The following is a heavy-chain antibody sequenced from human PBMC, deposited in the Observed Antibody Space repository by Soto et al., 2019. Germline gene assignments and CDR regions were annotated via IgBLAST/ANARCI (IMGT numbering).Heavy chain of an antibody. CDR3: ARDSGYDYGQFDY. CDR1: GGSISSGGYS. D-gene: IGHD5-12*01. V-gene: IGHV4-30-2*01. CDR2: IYHSGST. J-gene: IGHJ4*02. Sequence: SETLSLTCAVSGGSISSGGYSWSWIRQPPGKGLEWIGYIYHSGSTYYNPSLKSRVTISVDRSKNQFSLKLSSVTAADTAVYYCARDSGYDYGQFDYWGQGTLVTVSS.